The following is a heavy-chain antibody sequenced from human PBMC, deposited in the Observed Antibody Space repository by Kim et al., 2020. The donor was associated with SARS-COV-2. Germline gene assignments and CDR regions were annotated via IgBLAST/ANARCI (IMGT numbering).Heavy chain of an antibody. Sequence: RVTISVDTSKNQFSLKLSSVTAADTAVYYCARGGLRYFDWLKETTDAFDIWGQGTMVTVSS. D-gene: IGHD3-9*01. V-gene: IGHV4-34*01. J-gene: IGHJ3*02. CDR3: ARGGLRYFDWLKETTDAFDI.